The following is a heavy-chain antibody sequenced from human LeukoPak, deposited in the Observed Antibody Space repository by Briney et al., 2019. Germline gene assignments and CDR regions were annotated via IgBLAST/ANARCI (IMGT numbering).Heavy chain of an antibody. Sequence: GGSLRLSCTVSGFTFSSYSMNWVRQAPGKGLEWVSFISTSSSYIHNADSVKGRFTISRDNAENSLYLQMNSLRAEDTAVYYCARAAIAAARIYYYMDVWGKGTTVTVSS. D-gene: IGHD6-13*01. CDR3: ARAAIAAARIYYYMDV. CDR1: GFTFSSYS. CDR2: ISTSSSYI. J-gene: IGHJ6*03. V-gene: IGHV3-21*01.